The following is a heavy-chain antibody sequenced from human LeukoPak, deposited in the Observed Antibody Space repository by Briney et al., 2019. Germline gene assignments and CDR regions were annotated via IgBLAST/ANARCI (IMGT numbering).Heavy chain of an antibody. CDR2: TNPNSGKT. D-gene: IGHD6-13*01. CDR3: ARATSGTDY. V-gene: IGHV1-8*01. J-gene: IGHJ4*02. CDR1: GYTFINYD. Sequence: GASVKVSCKXSGYTFINYDINWVRQATGQGLEWLGWTNPNSGKTGYAQKFQGRVTITSDTSISTAYMELSSLTSEDTAIYYCARATSGTDYWGQGTLVTVSS.